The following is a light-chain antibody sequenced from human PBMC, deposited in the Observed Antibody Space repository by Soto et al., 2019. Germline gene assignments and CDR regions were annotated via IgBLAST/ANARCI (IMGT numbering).Light chain of an antibody. CDR2: DAS. J-gene: IGKJ1*01. V-gene: IGKV3-11*01. CDR1: QSVSSY. Sequence: EIVLTQSPATLSLSPGERATLSCRASQSVSSYLAWYQQKPGQAPRLLIYDASNRATGIPARFSGSGSGTEFTLTISRLEPEDFAVYYCQQRSNWPPTFGQGTKVEIK. CDR3: QQRSNWPPT.